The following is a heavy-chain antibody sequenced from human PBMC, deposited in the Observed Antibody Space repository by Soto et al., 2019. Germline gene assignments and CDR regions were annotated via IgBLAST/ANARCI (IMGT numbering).Heavy chain of an antibody. Sequence: GGSLRLSCSASGFTFSSYAMHWVCQAPGKGLEYVSAISSNGGSTYYADSVKGRFTISRDNSKNTLYLQMSSLRAEDTAVYYCVKEGYYGSGSYYGMDVWGQGTTVTVSS. CDR1: GFTFSSYA. CDR2: ISSNGGST. CDR3: VKEGYYGSGSYYGMDV. D-gene: IGHD3-10*01. V-gene: IGHV3-64D*08. J-gene: IGHJ6*02.